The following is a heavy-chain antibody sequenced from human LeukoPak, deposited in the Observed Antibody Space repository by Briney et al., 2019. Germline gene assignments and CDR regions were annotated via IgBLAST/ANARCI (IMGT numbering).Heavy chain of an antibody. V-gene: IGHV1-24*01. J-gene: IGHJ3*02. D-gene: IGHD3-3*01. CDR1: XXXLXXXS. CDR2: XDPEDGET. Sequence: CKVSXXXLXXXSMHWVRQAPGKGGEGMGXXDPEDGETIYAQKFQGRVTITEDTATDTAYMEMSRQREEDTAVYYCATSLYDFWSGYAFDIWGQGTMVTVSS. CDR3: ATSLYDFWSGYAFDI.